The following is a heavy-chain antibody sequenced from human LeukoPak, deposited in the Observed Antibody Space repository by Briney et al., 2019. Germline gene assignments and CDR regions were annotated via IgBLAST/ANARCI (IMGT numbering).Heavy chain of an antibody. CDR1: GFTFSTYA. V-gene: IGHV3-23*01. Sequence: GGSLRLSCAASGFTFSTYAMNWVRQAPGKGLEWVSTISGSGGSTYYADSVKGRFTISRDNSKNTLYLQMNSLRAEDTAVYYCAEDELNYYGSGSYYNYLSSYFDYWGQGTLVTVSS. D-gene: IGHD3-10*01. CDR3: AEDELNYYGSGSYYNYLSSYFDY. J-gene: IGHJ4*02. CDR2: ISGSGGST.